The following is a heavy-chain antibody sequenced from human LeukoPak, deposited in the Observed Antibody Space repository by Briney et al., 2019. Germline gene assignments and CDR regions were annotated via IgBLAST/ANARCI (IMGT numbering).Heavy chain of an antibody. Sequence: GGSLRLSCAASGFTFSSYGMHWVRQAPGKGLEWVAVIWYEGSNKYYADSVKGRFTISRDNSKNTLYLQMNSLRAEDTAVYYCAKDAVDTAMVHYYYMDVWGKGTTVTVSS. V-gene: IGHV3-33*06. CDR1: GFTFSSYG. CDR3: AKDAVDTAMVHYYYMDV. D-gene: IGHD5-18*01. J-gene: IGHJ6*03. CDR2: IWYEGSNK.